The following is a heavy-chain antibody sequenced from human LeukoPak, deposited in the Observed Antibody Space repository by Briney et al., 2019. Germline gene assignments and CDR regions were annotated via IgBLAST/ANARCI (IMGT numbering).Heavy chain of an antibody. Sequence: GGSLRLSCAASGFTFSDYYMSWIRQAPGKGLEWVSYISSSSSYTNYADSVKGRFTISRDNAKNSLYLQMNSLRAEDTAVYYCARDYPTWTPYYFDYWGQGILVTVSS. CDR2: ISSSSSYT. D-gene: IGHD3/OR15-3a*01. V-gene: IGHV3-11*06. CDR1: GFTFSDYY. J-gene: IGHJ4*02. CDR3: ARDYPTWTPYYFDY.